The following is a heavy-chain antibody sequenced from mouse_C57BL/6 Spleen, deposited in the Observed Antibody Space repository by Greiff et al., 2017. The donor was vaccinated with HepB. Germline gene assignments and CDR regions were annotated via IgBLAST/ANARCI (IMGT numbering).Heavy chain of an antibody. CDR2: ISSGSSTI. CDR1: GFTFSDYG. D-gene: IGHD2-1*01. V-gene: IGHV5-17*01. J-gene: IGHJ2*01. Sequence: DVQLVESGGGLVKPGGSLKLSCAASGFTFSDYGMHWVRQAPEKGLEWVAYISSGSSTIYYADTVKGRFTISRDNAKKTLFLQMTSLRSEDTAMYYCARRDYGNYGFDYWGQGTTLTVSS. CDR3: ARRDYGNYGFDY.